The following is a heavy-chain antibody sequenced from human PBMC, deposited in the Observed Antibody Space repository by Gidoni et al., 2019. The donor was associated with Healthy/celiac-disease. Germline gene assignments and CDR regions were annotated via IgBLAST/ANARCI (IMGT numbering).Heavy chain of an antibody. CDR1: GFTFSSYA. V-gene: IGHV3-23*01. Sequence: EVQLLESGGGLVQPGGSLRLSCAASGFTFSSYAMSWVRQAPGKGLEWVSAISGSGGSTYYADSVKGRFTIARDNSKNTLYLQMNSLRAEDTAVYYCAKRADSTYYYDSSGYGYFDLWGRGTLVTVSS. CDR3: AKRADSTYYYDSSGYGYFDL. D-gene: IGHD3-22*01. J-gene: IGHJ2*01. CDR2: ISGSGGST.